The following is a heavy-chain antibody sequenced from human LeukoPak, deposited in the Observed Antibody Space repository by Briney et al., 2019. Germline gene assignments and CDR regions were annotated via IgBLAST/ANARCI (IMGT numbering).Heavy chain of an antibody. J-gene: IGHJ3*02. V-gene: IGHV1-46*01. CDR3: AADSRQLQPHDAFDI. CDR2: INPSGGST. Sequence: EASVKVSCKPSGYTFTSYYMHWVRQAPGQGLEWMGIINPSGGSTSYAQKFQGRVTITADESTSTAYMELSSLRSEDTAVYYCAADSRQLQPHDAFDIWGQGTMVTVSS. CDR1: GYTFTSYY. D-gene: IGHD1-1*01.